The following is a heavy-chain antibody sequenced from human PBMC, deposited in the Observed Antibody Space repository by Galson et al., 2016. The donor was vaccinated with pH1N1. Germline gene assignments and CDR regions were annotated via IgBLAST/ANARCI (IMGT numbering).Heavy chain of an antibody. V-gene: IGHV1-69*13. CDR1: GGTFGSYG. D-gene: IGHD3-22*01. J-gene: IGHJ2*01. Sequence: SVKVSCKASGGTFGSYGINWVRQAPGQGLEWMGGIIPILNITKYAQNFQDRVNITADESTTTAYMELSSLRSEDTAVYYCAREDYYDTDLSDWYFDLWGRGTLVTVSS. CDR2: IIPILNIT. CDR3: AREDYYDTDLSDWYFDL.